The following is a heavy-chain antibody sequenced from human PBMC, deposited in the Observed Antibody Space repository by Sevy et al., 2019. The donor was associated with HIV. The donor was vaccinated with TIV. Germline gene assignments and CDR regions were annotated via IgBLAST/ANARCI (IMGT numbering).Heavy chain of an antibody. Sequence: GGSLRLSCAASGFTFSSYWMSWVRQAPGKGLEWVAKIKKDGSEKYYVDSVKGRFTISRDNAKNSLYLQMNSLRAEDTAVYYCARDYGSYSSSSGYDYWGQGTLVTVSS. CDR2: IKKDGSEK. V-gene: IGHV3-7*01. J-gene: IGHJ4*02. CDR3: ARDYGSYSSSSGYDY. CDR1: GFTFSSYW. D-gene: IGHD6-6*01.